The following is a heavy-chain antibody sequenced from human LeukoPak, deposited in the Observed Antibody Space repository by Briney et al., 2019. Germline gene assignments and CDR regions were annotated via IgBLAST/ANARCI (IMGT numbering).Heavy chain of an antibody. CDR1: GFIVSSNY. D-gene: IGHD4-17*01. CDR3: ARPRTYGDEYFFDY. CDR2: LYSGGDT. Sequence: GGSLTLSCAASGFIVSSNYMSWVRQAPGKGLEWVSVLYSGGDTYYADSVKGRFTISRDNAKNSLYLQMNRLRAEDTAVYYCARPRTYGDEYFFDYWGQGILVTVSS. J-gene: IGHJ4*02. V-gene: IGHV3-53*01.